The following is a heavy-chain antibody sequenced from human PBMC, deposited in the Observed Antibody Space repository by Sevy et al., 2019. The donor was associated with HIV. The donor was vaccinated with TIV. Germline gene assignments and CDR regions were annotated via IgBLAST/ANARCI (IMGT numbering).Heavy chain of an antibody. CDR3: ARVFGSYYGSGNYLGYFDY. D-gene: IGHD3-10*01. J-gene: IGHJ4*02. V-gene: IGHV4-34*01. Sequence: SETLSLTCGIYGGSFTGYYWSWIRQPPGKGLEWIGEINHSGDTNYNPSLKSRVSISIDMSKTQLSLKVNSVTAADTAVYYCARVFGSYYGSGNYLGYFDYWGQGTQVTVSS. CDR2: INHSGDT. CDR1: GGSFTGYY.